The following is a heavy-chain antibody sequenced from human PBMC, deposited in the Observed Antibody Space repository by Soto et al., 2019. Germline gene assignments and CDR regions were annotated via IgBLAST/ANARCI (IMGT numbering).Heavy chain of an antibody. CDR3: AKGGRGDSYYFDY. CDR2: ISGSGGST. D-gene: IGHD3-10*01. J-gene: IGHJ4*02. Sequence: GGSLRLPCAASGFTFSSYAMSWVRQAPGKGLEWVSAISGSGGSTNYADSVKGRFTISRDNSKNTLYLQMNSLGAEDTAVYYCAKGGRGDSYYFDYWGQGTLVTVSS. CDR1: GFTFSSYA. V-gene: IGHV3-23*01.